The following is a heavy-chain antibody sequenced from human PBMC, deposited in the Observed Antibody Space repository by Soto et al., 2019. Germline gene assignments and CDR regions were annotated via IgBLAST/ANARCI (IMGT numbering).Heavy chain of an antibody. Sequence: QVQLQESGPGLVKPSETLSLSCTVSGGSISSYYWSWFRQSPGKRMEWIGYVHHSWGSSYNPSLPXXVXLPLNTSKSQFSLKVTSVTATDTAGYYCARQGFGPLHGLVDVWGQGTTVTVSS. J-gene: IGHJ6*02. V-gene: IGHV4-59*08. CDR3: ARQGFGPLHGLVDV. CDR2: VHHSWGS. CDR1: GGSISSYY. D-gene: IGHD3-10*01.